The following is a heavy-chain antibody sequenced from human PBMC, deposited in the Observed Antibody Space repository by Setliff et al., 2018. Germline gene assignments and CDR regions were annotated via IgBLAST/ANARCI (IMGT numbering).Heavy chain of an antibody. CDR2: ILFSGDT. CDR1: GYSIGSGFS. Sequence: KPSETLSLTCAVSGYSIGSGFSWVWIRQSPGRGFEWIGRILFSGDTYYSPSLSSRVTMSLDRSKNQFSLNLTSVTAADTAIYFCARDNRARQNMDVWGKGTTVTVSS. V-gene: IGHV4-38-2*02. CDR3: ARDNRARQNMDV. J-gene: IGHJ6*03. D-gene: IGHD3-10*01.